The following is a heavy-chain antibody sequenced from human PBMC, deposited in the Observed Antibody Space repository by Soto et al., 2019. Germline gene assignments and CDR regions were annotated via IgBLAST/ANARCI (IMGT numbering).Heavy chain of an antibody. CDR3: ASGGRVTTFDY. CDR2: IYHSGST. J-gene: IGHJ4*02. CDR1: GGSISSGGYF. D-gene: IGHD4-17*01. V-gene: IGHV4-30-2*01. Sequence: PSETLSLTCAVSGGSISSGGYFWSWIRQPPGKGLEWIGYIYHSGSTYYNPSLKSRVTISVDRSKNQFSLKLSSVTAADTAVYYCASGGRVTTFDYWGQGTLVTVSS.